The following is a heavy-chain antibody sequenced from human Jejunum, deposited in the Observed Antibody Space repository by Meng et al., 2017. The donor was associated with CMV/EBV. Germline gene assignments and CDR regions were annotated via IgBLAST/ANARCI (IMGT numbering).Heavy chain of an antibody. CDR3: SNSPRDY. J-gene: IGHJ4*02. CDR1: GFAFSSSA. Sequence: RLSCAASGFAFSSSAMTWVRQAPGKGLEWVSAISYSGGGTYYAESVKGRFTISRDNSKNTLYLQMNSLTVEDTAVYYCSNSPRDYWGQGTLVTVSS. CDR2: ISYSGGGT. V-gene: IGHV3-23*01.